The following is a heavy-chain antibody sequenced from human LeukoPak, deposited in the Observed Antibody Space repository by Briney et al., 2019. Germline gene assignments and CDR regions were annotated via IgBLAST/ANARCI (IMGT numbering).Heavy chain of an antibody. CDR2: INAGNGNT. CDR1: GYTFSSYV. J-gene: IGHJ4*02. Sequence: ASVNVSCKASGYTFSSYVMHWVRQAPGQSLEWMGWINAGNGNTEYAQKFQGRVTITRDTSASTAYMELNSLRSEDTAVYYCARDTFGTSRPIEYWGQGTLVTVSS. V-gene: IGHV1-3*01. CDR3: ARDTFGTSRPIEY. D-gene: IGHD2/OR15-2a*01.